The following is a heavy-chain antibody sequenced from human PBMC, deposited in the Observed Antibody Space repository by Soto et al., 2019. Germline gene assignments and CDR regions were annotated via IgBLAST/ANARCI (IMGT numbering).Heavy chain of an antibody. CDR3: AGYCSSSICPEDHYFALEV. CDR1: GGTFSSYA. CDR2: IIPIFGTA. V-gene: IGHV1-69*13. J-gene: IGHJ6*02. D-gene: IGHD2-2*01. Sequence: SVKVSCKASGGTFSSYAISWVRQAPGQGLEWMGGIIPIFGTANYAQKFQGRVTITADESTSTAYMELSSVSAPDTARYFCAGYCSSSICPEDHYFALEVWGQGTTVTVS.